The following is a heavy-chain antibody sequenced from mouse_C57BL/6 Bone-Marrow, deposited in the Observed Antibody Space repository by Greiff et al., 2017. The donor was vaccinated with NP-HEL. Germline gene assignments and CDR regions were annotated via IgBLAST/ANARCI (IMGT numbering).Heavy chain of an antibody. CDR2: INPSNGGT. Sequence: VQLQQPGTELVKPGASVKLSCKASGYTFTSYWMHWVKQRPGQGLEWIGNINPSNGGTNYNEKFKSKATLTVDKSSSTAYMQLSSLTSEDSAVYYCARWGSYYSNLSYYAMDYWGQGTSVTVSS. J-gene: IGHJ4*01. CDR3: ARWGSYYSNLSYYAMDY. D-gene: IGHD2-5*01. V-gene: IGHV1-53*01. CDR1: GYTFTSYW.